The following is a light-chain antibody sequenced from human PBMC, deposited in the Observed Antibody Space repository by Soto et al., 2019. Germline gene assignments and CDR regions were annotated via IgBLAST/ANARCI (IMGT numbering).Light chain of an antibody. J-gene: IGKJ4*02. CDR1: QGISSN. CDR3: QQFKSYPLT. V-gene: IGKV1-9*01. Sequence: IQWTQSPSSLSASVGDRVNITCRASQGISSNLAGYQQKPGKVPKLLTSDAATLQSRDPSRLSGSGYETDFTLTISSLQPEDFATYSCQQFKSYPLTFGGGTKVEIK. CDR2: DAA.